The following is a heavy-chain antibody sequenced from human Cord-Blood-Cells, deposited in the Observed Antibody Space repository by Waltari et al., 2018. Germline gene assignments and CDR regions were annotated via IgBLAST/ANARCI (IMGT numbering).Heavy chain of an antibody. CDR1: GGSISSCSYY. V-gene: IGHV4-39*01. D-gene: IGHD2-2*01. J-gene: IGHJ4*02. Sequence: QLQLQESGPGLVKPSETLSLTCTVSGGSISSCSYYWGWIRQPPGKGLEWIGSIYYSGSTYYNPSLKSRVTISVDTSKNQFSLKLSSVTAADTAVYYCARLISGVVPAAIDYWGQGTLVTVSS. CDR3: ARLISGVVPAAIDY. CDR2: IYYSGST.